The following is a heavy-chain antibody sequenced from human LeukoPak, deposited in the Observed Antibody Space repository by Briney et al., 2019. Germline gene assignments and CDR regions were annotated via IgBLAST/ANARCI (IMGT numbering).Heavy chain of an antibody. D-gene: IGHD3-10*01. J-gene: IGHJ5*01. CDR3: TRDFGYWLDS. CDR2: IQRDGSDK. CDR1: AFDFSGFS. V-gene: IGHV3-7*01. Sequence: GGSLRLSCVPTAFDFSGFSMIWVREAPGKALEWVASIQRDGSDKYYVDSVKGRFTISRDNAKNLLYLQMNSLRAEDTAVYYCTRDFGYWLDSWGQGTLVTVSS.